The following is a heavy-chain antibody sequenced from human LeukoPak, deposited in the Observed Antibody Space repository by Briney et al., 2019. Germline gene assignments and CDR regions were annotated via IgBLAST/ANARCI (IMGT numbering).Heavy chain of an antibody. V-gene: IGHV3-30*02. CDR3: AKDSVKVTTVRRVPHYMDV. CDR2: TRFDGKNK. D-gene: IGHD4-17*01. J-gene: IGHJ6*03. Sequence: PGGSLRLSCAASGFTFSRYGMHWVRQAPGKGLEWVSFTRFDGKNKYYADSVKGRFTISRDNSKNTLYLQMNSLRAEDTAVYYCAKDSVKVTTVRRVPHYMDVWGKGTTVTISS. CDR1: GFTFSRYG.